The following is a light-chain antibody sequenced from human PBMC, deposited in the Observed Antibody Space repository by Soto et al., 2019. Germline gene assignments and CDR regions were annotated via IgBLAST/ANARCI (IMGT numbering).Light chain of an antibody. CDR2: DVS. CDR3: QQSNNHPFT. V-gene: IGKV1-12*01. J-gene: IGKJ5*01. Sequence: DNQLTQSPSSISASVGDRVTITCRASQAVNSWLAWFQQKPGMAPKLVIYDVSSLHSGVPSRFSGSGSGTEFTLTISSLQPEDFATYYCQQSNNHPFTFGQGTRLEIK. CDR1: QAVNSW.